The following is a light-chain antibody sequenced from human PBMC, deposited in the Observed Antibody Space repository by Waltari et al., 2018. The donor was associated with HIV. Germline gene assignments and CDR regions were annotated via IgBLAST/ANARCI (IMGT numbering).Light chain of an antibody. CDR1: KLGNEY. CDR3: QAWDNSVVV. Sequence: SYELTQPPSMSVSPGQTANITCSGDKLGNEYACWYQQKVGQSPVLVIFKDTRRPSGIPERFSGSTSGNTATLTISGALPADEGDYYCQAWDNSVVVFGGGTRLTVL. CDR2: KDT. J-gene: IGLJ2*01. V-gene: IGLV3-1*01.